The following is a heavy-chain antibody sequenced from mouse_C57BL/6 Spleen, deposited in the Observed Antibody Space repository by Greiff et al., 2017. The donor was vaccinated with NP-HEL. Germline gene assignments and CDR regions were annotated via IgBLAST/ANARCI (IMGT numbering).Heavy chain of an antibody. D-gene: IGHD1-1*01. J-gene: IGHJ3*01. CDR3: ARHYGSSYGFAY. CDR2: INPNNGGT. CDR1: GYTFTDYN. Sequence: VQLQQSGPELVKPGASVKIPCKASGYTFTDYNMDWVKQSHGKSLEWIGDINPNNGGTIYNQKFKGKATLTVAKSSSTAYMGLRSLTSENTAVYYWARHYGSSYGFAYWGQGTLVTVSA. V-gene: IGHV1-18*01.